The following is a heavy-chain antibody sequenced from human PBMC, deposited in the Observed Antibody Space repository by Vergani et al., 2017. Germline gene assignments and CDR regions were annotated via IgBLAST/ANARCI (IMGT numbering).Heavy chain of an antibody. CDR3: ARDRDTAMVDDY. CDR1: GFTFSSYS. J-gene: IGHJ4*02. D-gene: IGHD5-18*01. Sequence: EVQLLESGGDLVQPGGSLRLSCAASGFTFSSYSMNWVRQAPGKGLEWVSSISSSSSYIYYADSVKGRFTISRDNAKNSLYLQMNSLRAEDTAVYYCARDRDTAMVDDYWGQGTLVTVSS. V-gene: IGHV3-21*02. CDR2: ISSSSSYI.